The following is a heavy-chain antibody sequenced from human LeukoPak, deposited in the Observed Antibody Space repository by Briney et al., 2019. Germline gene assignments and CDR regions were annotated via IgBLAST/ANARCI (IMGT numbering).Heavy chain of an antibody. CDR2: IRYDGSNK. Sequence: SGGSLRLSCPASGFTFSSDGMHWVRQAPGKGMEWVAFIRYDGSNKYLADSVKGRFTISRDNAKHTLYLQMNSLRAEDTAVYYCAKGTKDYYGSGSFYLSRDHFISRWGQGTLVTVSS. D-gene: IGHD3-10*01. CDR1: GFTFSSDG. J-gene: IGHJ4*02. V-gene: IGHV3-30*02. CDR3: AKGTKDYYGSGSFYLSRDHFISR.